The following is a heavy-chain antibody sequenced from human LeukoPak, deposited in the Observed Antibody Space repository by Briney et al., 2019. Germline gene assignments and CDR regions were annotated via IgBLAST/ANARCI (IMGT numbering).Heavy chain of an antibody. J-gene: IGHJ5*02. CDR1: GGSFSRYY. CDR2: INHRGST. D-gene: IGHD2-2*01. Sequence: SETLSLTCAVYGGSFSRYYCSWIRQPTGKGLEWIGEINHRGSTNYNPSLKSRVTISVDTSKNQFSLKLSSVTAADTAVYYCARGLVPAAQNWFDPWGQGTLVTVSS. CDR3: ARGLVPAAQNWFDP. V-gene: IGHV4-34*01.